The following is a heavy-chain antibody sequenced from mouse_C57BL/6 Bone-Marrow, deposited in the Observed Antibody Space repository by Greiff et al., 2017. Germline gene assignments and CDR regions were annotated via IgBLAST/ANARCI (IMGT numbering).Heavy chain of an antibody. CDR2: IYPRDGST. D-gene: IGHD3-2*02. CDR1: GYTFTSYD. J-gene: IGHJ2*01. Sequence: VKLVESGPELVKPGASVKLSCKASGYTFTSYDINWVKQRPGQGLEWIGWIYPRDGSTKYNEKFKGKATLTVDTSSSTAYMELHSLTSEDSAVYYCARRLFDYWGQGTTLTVSS. V-gene: IGHV1-85*01. CDR3: ARRLFDY.